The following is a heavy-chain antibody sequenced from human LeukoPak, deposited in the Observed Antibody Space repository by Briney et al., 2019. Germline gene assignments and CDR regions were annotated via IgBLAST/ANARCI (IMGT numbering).Heavy chain of an antibody. Sequence: PGRSLRLSCAASGFTFSSYGMHWVRQAPGKGLEWVAVISYDGSNKYYADSVKGRFTISRDNSKNTLYLQMNSLRAEDTAVYYCARAAWSEYFDYWGQGTLVTVSS. CDR1: GFTFSSYG. V-gene: IGHV3-30*03. CDR2: ISYDGSNK. D-gene: IGHD2-8*02. J-gene: IGHJ4*02. CDR3: ARAAWSEYFDY.